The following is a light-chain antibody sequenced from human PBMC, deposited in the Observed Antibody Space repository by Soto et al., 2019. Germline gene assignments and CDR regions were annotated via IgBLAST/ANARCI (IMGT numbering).Light chain of an antibody. Sequence: IQLTQSPSSLSASVGDRVTITCRASQDIAIYLAWYQQKPGEAPKLLIYAASTLYGGVPSRFSGSGSGTDFALTISSLQPDDFATYYCQHYNSYSEAFGQGTKVELK. V-gene: IGKV1-9*01. CDR1: QDIAIY. J-gene: IGKJ1*01. CDR2: AAS. CDR3: QHYNSYSEA.